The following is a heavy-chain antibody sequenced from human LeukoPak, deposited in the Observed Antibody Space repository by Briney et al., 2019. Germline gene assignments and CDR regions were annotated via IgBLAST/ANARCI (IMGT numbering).Heavy chain of an antibody. V-gene: IGHV1-8*01. CDR1: GYTFTSYD. CDR3: ARGRSSFRFGELLWASANAYYFDY. D-gene: IGHD3-10*01. Sequence: ASVKVSCKASGYTFTSYDINWVRQATGQGLEGMGWMNPNSGNTGYAQKFQGRVTMTSNTSISTAYMELSSLRSEDTAVYYCARGRSSFRFGELLWASANAYYFDYWGQGTLVTVSS. CDR2: MNPNSGNT. J-gene: IGHJ4*02.